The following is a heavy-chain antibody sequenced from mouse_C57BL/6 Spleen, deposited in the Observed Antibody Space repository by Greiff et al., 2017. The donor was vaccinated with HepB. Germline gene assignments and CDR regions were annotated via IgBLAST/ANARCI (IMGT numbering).Heavy chain of an antibody. CDR2: IYPGSGNT. D-gene: IGHD4-1*01. J-gene: IGHJ2*01. Sequence: QVQLKQSGPELVKPGASVKISCKASGYSFTSYYIHWVKQRPGQGLEWIGWIYPGSGNTKYNEKFKGKATLTADTSSSTAYMQLSILTSEDSAVYYCARPTGPWDYFDYWGQGTTLTVSS. CDR1: GYSFTSYY. CDR3: ARPTGPWDYFDY. V-gene: IGHV1-66*01.